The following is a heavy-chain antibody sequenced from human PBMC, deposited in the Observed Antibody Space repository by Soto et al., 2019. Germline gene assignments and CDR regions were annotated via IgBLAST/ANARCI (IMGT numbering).Heavy chain of an antibody. CDR3: ARPLVEYYYYGMDV. CDR1: GFTFSSYG. V-gene: IGHV3-33*01. CDR2: IWYDGSNK. Sequence: ESGGGVVQPGRSLRLSCAASGFTFSSYGMHWVRQAPGKGLEWVAVIWYDGSNKYYADSVKGRFTISRDNSKNTLYLQMNSLRAEDTAVYYCARPLVEYYYYGMDVWGQGTTVTVSS. J-gene: IGHJ6*02. D-gene: IGHD3-16*02.